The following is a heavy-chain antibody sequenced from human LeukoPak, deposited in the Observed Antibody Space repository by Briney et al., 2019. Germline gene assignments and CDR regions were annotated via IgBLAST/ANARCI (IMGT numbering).Heavy chain of an antibody. Sequence: SQTLSLTCAVSGGSISSADFYWSWIRQHPGKGLEWIGFIYYSGSAYYNPSLKSRVSISIDTSKNQFSLTLNSVTAADTAVYYCARGSDFFDYWGQGTLVTPSA. J-gene: IGHJ4*02. CDR2: IYYSGSA. CDR3: ARGSDFFDY. CDR1: GGSISSADFY. V-gene: IGHV4-31*11.